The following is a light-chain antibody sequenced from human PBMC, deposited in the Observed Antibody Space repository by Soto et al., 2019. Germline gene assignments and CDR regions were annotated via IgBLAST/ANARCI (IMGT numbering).Light chain of an antibody. Sequence: DIVLTQSPGTLSLSPGERATLSCRASQSVSSKYVAWYQQKPGQAPRVLTYGTSIRASGVPEWFSGGGSGTDFTLTIARLEPEDLAVYYCQQYGSSLFTFGPGTKVDFK. CDR2: GTS. V-gene: IGKV3-20*01. J-gene: IGKJ3*01. CDR3: QQYGSSLFT. CDR1: QSVSSKY.